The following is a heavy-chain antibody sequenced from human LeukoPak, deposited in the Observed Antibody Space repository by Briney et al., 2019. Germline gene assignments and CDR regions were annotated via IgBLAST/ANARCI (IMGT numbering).Heavy chain of an antibody. Sequence: GGSLRLSCAGSGFTFNRFGIHWVRQAPGKGLEWVALIRYDGNDHWYGDSAKGRFTIPRDNSRDTVYLQMDGLRDEDTAVYYCARWGIVGHDAFDLWGQGTMVTVSS. CDR2: IRYDGNDH. CDR1: GFTFNRFG. CDR3: ARWGIVGHDAFDL. D-gene: IGHD1-26*01. V-gene: IGHV3-33*01. J-gene: IGHJ3*01.